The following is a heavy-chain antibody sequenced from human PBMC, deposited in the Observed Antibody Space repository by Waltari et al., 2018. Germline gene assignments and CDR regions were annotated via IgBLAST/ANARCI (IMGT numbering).Heavy chain of an antibody. D-gene: IGHD2-15*01. CDR2: SSGRCGTS. Sequence: EVQLLESGGGLVQPGGSLRLSCAASGFTFSSYAMNWVRQAPGKGLGGFSASSGRCGTSYYADSVKGRFTISRDNSKNTLYLQMNSLRADDTAVYYCAKGCSGVTCNSGEWGMDVWGQGTTVTVSS. CDR3: AKGCSGVTCNSGEWGMDV. V-gene: IGHV3-23*01. CDR1: GFTFSSYA. J-gene: IGHJ6*02.